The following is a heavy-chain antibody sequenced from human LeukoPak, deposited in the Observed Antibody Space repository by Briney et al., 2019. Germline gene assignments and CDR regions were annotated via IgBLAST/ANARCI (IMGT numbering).Heavy chain of an antibody. V-gene: IGHV4-30-4*01. CDR3: ARGLLWFGELLYYFDY. CDR2: IYYSGST. J-gene: IGHJ4*02. Sequence: SQTLSLTCTVSGGSISSGDYYWSWIRQPLGKGLEWIGYIYYSGSTYYNPSLKSRVTISVDTSKNQFSLKLSSVTAADTAVYYCARGLLWFGELLYYFDYWGQGTLVTVSS. CDR1: GGSISSGDYY. D-gene: IGHD3-10*01.